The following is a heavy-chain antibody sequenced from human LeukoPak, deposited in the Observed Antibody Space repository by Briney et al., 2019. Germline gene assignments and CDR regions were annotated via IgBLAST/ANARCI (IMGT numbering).Heavy chain of an antibody. V-gene: IGHV4-39*01. J-gene: IGHJ3*02. CDR2: IYYNGNT. CDR3: ARLTALAGHRGAFDI. D-gene: IGHD6-19*01. CDR1: GGSIGGHTFY. Sequence: SETLSLTCNVSGGSIGGHTFYWDWIRQPPGKGLEWIATIYYNGNTFYNPSLKSRVAISIDMSKGQFSLHLSSVTAADTAIYYCARLTALAGHRGAFDIWGPGTMVTVSS.